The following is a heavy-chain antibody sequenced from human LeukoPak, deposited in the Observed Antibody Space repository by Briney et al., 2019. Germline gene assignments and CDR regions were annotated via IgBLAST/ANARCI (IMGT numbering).Heavy chain of an antibody. CDR2: ISSSSSYI. CDR3: AKILMVYAIGPRDY. Sequence: GGSLRLSCAASGFTFSSYSMNWVRQAPGKGLEWVSSISSSSSYIYYADSVKGRFTISRDNVKNSLYLQMNSLRAEDTAVYYCAKILMVYAIGPRDYWGQGTLVTVSS. J-gene: IGHJ4*02. V-gene: IGHV3-21*01. CDR1: GFTFSSYS. D-gene: IGHD2-8*01.